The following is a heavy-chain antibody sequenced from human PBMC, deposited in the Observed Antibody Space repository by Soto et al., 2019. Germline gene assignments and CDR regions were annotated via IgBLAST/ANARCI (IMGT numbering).Heavy chain of an antibody. Sequence: PGESLKISCRPSGYRFTSYWIAWVRQMPGKGLEWMGMIFPSDSDTRYSPSFQGQVTISADRSASTVFLQWASLKASNTAVYFCARKDKSGYFNWFDPWDQGTLVTVSS. CDR2: IFPSDSDT. J-gene: IGHJ5*02. CDR3: ARKDKSGYFNWFDP. D-gene: IGHD3-22*01. V-gene: IGHV5-51*03. CDR1: GYRFTSYW.